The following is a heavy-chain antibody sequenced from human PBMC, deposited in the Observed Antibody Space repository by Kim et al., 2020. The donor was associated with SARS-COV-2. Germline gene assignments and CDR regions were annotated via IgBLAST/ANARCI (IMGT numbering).Heavy chain of an antibody. CDR3: AKDLVVWDYGMDV. V-gene: IGHV3-30*18. Sequence: GGSLRLSCAASGFTFSSYGMHWVRQAPGKGLEWVAVISYDGSNKYYADSVKGRFTISRDNSKNTLYLQMNSMRAEDTAVYYCAKDLVVWDYGMDVWGQGT. CDR2: ISYDGSNK. CDR1: GFTFSSYG. D-gene: IGHD2-8*02. J-gene: IGHJ6*02.